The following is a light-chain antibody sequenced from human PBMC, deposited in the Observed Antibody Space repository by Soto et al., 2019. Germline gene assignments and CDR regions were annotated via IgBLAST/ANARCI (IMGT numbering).Light chain of an antibody. CDR2: SAS. CDR1: QGIRNY. V-gene: IGKV1-27*01. J-gene: IGKJ1*01. Sequence: DIQMTQSPSSLSASVGDKVTITCRASQGIRNYLAWYQQQPGKQPKLLIYSASILQSGVPSRFSGSGSGTDFTFNSTNLQPEDAATYYCQKYNSAPWTFGPGTKV. CDR3: QKYNSAPWT.